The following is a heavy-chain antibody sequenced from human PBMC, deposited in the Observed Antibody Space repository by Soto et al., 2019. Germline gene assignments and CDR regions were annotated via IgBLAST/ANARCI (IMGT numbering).Heavy chain of an antibody. V-gene: IGHV3-23*01. CDR1: GFTFSSYA. Sequence: EVQLLESGGGLVQPGGSLRLSCAASGFTFSSYAMSWVRQAPGKGLEWVSAISGSGGSTYYADSVKGRFTISRDNSKNTRYLQMNSLRAEDTAVYYCAKDSRQRGVRGADGYWCQGTLVTVSS. CDR2: ISGSGGST. D-gene: IGHD3-10*01. J-gene: IGHJ4*02. CDR3: AKDSRQRGVRGADGY.